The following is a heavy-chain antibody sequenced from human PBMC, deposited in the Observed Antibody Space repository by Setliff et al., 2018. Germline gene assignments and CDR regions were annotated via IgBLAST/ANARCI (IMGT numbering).Heavy chain of an antibody. J-gene: IGHJ4*02. D-gene: IGHD2-15*01. CDR1: GFTFSSYR. V-gene: IGHV3-33*08. Sequence: GGSLPLSCSASGFTFSSYRMHWVRQAPGKGLEWVAVVWDDGGKKYHADSVKGRFTISRDNSKNTLYLEMNSLRAEDTAVYYCARTCSGSGCYAGLESWGQGTPVTVSS. CDR2: VWDDGGKK. CDR3: ARTCSGSGCYAGLES.